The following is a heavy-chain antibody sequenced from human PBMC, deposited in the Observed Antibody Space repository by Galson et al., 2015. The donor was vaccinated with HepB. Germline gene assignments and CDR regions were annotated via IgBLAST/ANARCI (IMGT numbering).Heavy chain of an antibody. Sequence: QSGAEVKKPGESLKISCKGSGYSFTSYWIGWVRQMPGKGLEWMGIIYPGDSDTRYSPSFQGQVTISADKSISTAYLQWSSLKASDTAMYYCARHTPATTIFGVVHYFDYWGQGTLVTVSS. V-gene: IGHV5-51*01. J-gene: IGHJ4*02. CDR2: IYPGDSDT. D-gene: IGHD3-3*01. CDR3: ARHTPATTIFGVVHYFDY. CDR1: GYSFTSYW.